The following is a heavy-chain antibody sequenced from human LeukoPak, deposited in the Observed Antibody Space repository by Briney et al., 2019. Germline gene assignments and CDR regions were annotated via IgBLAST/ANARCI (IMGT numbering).Heavy chain of an antibody. CDR3: ASSWICDY. Sequence: GGSLRLSCEASGFAFSNYPMHWVRQAPGKGLEWVAVVSYDGSNKYYADSVKGRFTISRDNSKNTLYLQMNSLRAEDTAVYYCASSWICDYWGQGTLVTVSS. CDR1: GFAFSNYP. D-gene: IGHD5-12*01. CDR2: VSYDGSNK. V-gene: IGHV3-30*04. J-gene: IGHJ4*02.